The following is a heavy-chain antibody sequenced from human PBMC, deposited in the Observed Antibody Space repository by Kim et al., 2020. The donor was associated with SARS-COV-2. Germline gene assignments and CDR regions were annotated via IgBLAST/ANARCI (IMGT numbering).Heavy chain of an antibody. CDR3: ARTIPAWEATGED. CDR1: GFTFSSYS. D-gene: IGHD5-12*01. J-gene: IGHJ4*02. Sequence: GGSLRLSCAASGFTFSSYSMNWVRQAPGKGLEWVSSISSSSSYIYYADSVKGRFTISRDNAKNSLYLQMNSLRAEDTAVYYCARTIPAWEATGEDWGQGTLVTVSS. V-gene: IGHV3-21*01. CDR2: ISSSSSYI.